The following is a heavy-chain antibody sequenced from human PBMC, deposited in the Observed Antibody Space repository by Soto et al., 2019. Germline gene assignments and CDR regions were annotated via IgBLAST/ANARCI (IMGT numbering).Heavy chain of an antibody. CDR2: IWYDGSNK. V-gene: IGHV3-33*01. J-gene: IGHJ6*02. CDR1: GFTFSSYG. CDR3: ARDPFDILVEVADCYGMDV. D-gene: IGHD2-15*01. Sequence: QVQLVESGGGVVQPGRSLRLSCAASGFTFSSYGMHWVRQAPGKGLEWVAVIWYDGSNKYYADSVKGRFTISRDNSKNTLYLQVNSLRADDPAVYYCARDPFDILVEVADCYGMDVWGQGTTVTVSS.